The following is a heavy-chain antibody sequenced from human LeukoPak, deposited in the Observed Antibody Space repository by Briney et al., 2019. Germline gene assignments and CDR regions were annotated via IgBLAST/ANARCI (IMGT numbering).Heavy chain of an antibody. CDR1: GITLSNYG. J-gene: IGHJ4*02. CDR2: LSDSGGST. Sequence: PEGSLRLSCAVSGITLSNYGMSWVRQAPGQGLEWVAGLSDSGGSTNYADSVKGRFTISRDNPKNTLYLQMNNLRAEDTAVYFCAKRGVVIRVILVGFHKQAYYFDSWGQGALVTVSS. V-gene: IGHV3-23*01. D-gene: IGHD3/OR15-3a*01. CDR3: AKRGVVIRVILVGFHKQAYYFDS.